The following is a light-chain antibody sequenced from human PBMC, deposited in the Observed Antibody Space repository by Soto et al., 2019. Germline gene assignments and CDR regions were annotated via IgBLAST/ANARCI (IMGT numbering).Light chain of an antibody. CDR2: GAS. V-gene: IGKV3-20*01. CDR3: QQYGSSPTYT. J-gene: IGKJ2*01. Sequence: EIVLTQSPGTLSLSPGERATLSCRASQSVSSSYLAWYQQKPGQAPRLLIYGASSRATGMPDRFSGSGSASDFTLTISSLDPEGFAVYYCQQYGSSPTYTFGQGTKLEIK. CDR1: QSVSSSY.